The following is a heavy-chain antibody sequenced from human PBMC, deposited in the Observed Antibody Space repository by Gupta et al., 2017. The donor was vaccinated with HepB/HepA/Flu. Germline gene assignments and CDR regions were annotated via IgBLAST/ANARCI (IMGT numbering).Heavy chain of an antibody. Sequence: EVQLLESGGGLVQPGGSLRLSCAASGFTFASYAMSWVRQAPEKGLEWVSTINTSGSNTYYADSVKGRFTMSRDNSKNTLFLQMNSLRAEDTALYYWAYRDYLGYWGQGTLVTVSS. D-gene: IGHD1-26*01. CDR2: INTSGSNT. J-gene: IGHJ4*02. CDR3: AYRDYLGY. V-gene: IGHV3-23*05. CDR1: GFTFASYA.